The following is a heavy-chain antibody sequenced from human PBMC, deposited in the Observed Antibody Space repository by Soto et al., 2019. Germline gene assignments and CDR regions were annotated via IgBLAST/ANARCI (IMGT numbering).Heavy chain of an antibody. Sequence: EVQLVESGGGLVKPGGSLRLSCAASGFTFSSYSMNWVRQAPGKGLEWVSSISSSSSYIYYADSVKGRFTISRDNAKNSLYLQMNSLRAEDTAVYYCAVEMATIPSPSGDYWGQGTLVTVSS. CDR2: ISSSSSYI. CDR1: GFTFSSYS. J-gene: IGHJ4*02. D-gene: IGHD5-12*01. CDR3: AVEMATIPSPSGDY. V-gene: IGHV3-21*01.